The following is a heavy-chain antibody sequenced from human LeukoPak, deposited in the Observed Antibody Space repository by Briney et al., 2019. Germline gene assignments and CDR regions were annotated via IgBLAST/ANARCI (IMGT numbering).Heavy chain of an antibody. V-gene: IGHV1-69*05. CDR2: IIPIFGTA. CDR1: GGTFSSYA. D-gene: IGHD1-26*01. Sequence: SVKVSCKASGGTFSSYAISWVRQAPGQGLEWMGGIIPIFGTANYAQKFQGRVTITTDESTSTAYMELSSLRSEDTAVYYCASPRRSGSFNFDYWGQGTPVTVSS. CDR3: ASPRRSGSFNFDY. J-gene: IGHJ4*02.